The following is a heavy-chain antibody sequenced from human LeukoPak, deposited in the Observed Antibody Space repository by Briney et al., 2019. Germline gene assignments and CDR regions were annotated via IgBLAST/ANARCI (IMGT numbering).Heavy chain of an antibody. J-gene: IGHJ4*02. V-gene: IGHV4-59*01. CDR3: ARAQRGYSYTFDY. D-gene: IGHD5-18*01. Sequence: SETLSLTCTVSGGSISSYYWSWIRQSPAKGLEWIGYVYSSGSTNYNPSLKSRVTISVDTSKNQFSLKLSSVTAADTAVYYCARAQRGYSYTFDYWGQGTLVTVSS. CDR2: VYSSGST. CDR1: GGSISSYY.